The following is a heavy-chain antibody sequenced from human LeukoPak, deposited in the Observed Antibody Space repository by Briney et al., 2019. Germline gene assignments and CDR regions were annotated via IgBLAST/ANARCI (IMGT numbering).Heavy chain of an antibody. V-gene: IGHV5-51*01. J-gene: IGHJ4*02. D-gene: IGHD3-10*01. CDR1: GYSFNNYW. CDR3: AKNYYYASGSYSYFDY. CDR2: IYPGDSDT. Sequence: GESPKISCKGSGYSFNNYWIGWVRQMPGKGLEWMGIIYPGDSDTRYSPSFQGQVTISADKSISTAYLQWSSLKASDTAMYYCAKNYYYASGSYSYFDYWGQGTLVTVSS.